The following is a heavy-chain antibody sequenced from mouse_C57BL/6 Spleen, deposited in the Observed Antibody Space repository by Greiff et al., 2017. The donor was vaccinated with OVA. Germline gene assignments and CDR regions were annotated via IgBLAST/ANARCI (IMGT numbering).Heavy chain of an antibody. CDR3: ARNYGRNMDD. J-gene: IGHJ4*01. D-gene: IGHD1-1*01. CDR2: IDPSDSDT. Sequence: VQLQQSGPELVRPGTSVKLSCKASGYSFTSSCMHWVKQRPGQGLELIGVIDPSDSDTNYNHKFKGKATLTVDRSSSTAYMQLSSLTSEDSAVYYCARNYGRNMDDWGKGTTVTVSS. CDR1: GYSFTSSC. V-gene: IGHV1-59*01.